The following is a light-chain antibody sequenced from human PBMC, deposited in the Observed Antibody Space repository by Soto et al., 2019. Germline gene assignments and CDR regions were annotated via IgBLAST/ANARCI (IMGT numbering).Light chain of an antibody. V-gene: IGKV1-6*01. J-gene: IGKJ1*01. CDR1: RDIRDD. CDR3: LQDFNFPQT. CDR2: AAS. Sequence: AIRVAQSPSSLSASVGDTVTITCRASRDIRDDLGWYQLKPGKAPKLLIYAASTLQSGVPSRFSGSGSGTEFTLTISSLQPEDFGTYYCLQDFNFPQTFGQGTQVEIK.